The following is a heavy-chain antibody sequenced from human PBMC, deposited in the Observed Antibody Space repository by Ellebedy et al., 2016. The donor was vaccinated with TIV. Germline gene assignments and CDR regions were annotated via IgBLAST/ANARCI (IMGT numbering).Heavy chain of an antibody. CDR1: GFNLSTYS. D-gene: IGHD2-15*01. CDR2: ISSACSTI. CDR3: AKSPLVVVAATCLDY. V-gene: IGHV3-48*01. J-gene: IGHJ4*02. Sequence: GESLKISCAASGFNLSTYSMNWVRQAPGKGVEWISYISSACSTIQYVDSVKGRFTISRNNSQNTLFLQMNSLRAEDTAFYDCAKSPLVVVAATCLDYWGQGTLVTVSS.